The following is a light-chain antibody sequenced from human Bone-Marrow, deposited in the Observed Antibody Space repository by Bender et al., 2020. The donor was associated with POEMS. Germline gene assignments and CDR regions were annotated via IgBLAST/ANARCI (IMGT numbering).Light chain of an antibody. CDR2: QDT. Sequence: SYEVTQPPSVSLSPGQTASITCSGDDLGDKYVAWYQQKPGQSPVLVIYQDTKRPSGIPKRFSGSNSGNTATLTISGTQAMDEADYYCQAWDTYSVIFGGGTKLTVL. V-gene: IGLV3-1*01. J-gene: IGLJ2*01. CDR3: QAWDTYSVI. CDR1: DLGDKY.